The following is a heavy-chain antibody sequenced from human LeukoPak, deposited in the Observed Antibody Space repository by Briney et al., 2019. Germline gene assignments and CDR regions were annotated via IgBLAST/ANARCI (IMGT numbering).Heavy chain of an antibody. J-gene: IGHJ4*02. Sequence: GSLRPSFAVSGFLLSNYSMSWVRQAPGKGLEWVSAISGSGGSTYYADSVKGRFTISRDNPKNTLYLQMNSLRAEDTAVYYCAKVGGSSWYTVDYWGQGTLVTVSS. CDR3: AKVGGSSWYTVDY. D-gene: IGHD6-13*01. CDR2: ISGSGGST. CDR1: GFLLSNYS. V-gene: IGHV3-23*01.